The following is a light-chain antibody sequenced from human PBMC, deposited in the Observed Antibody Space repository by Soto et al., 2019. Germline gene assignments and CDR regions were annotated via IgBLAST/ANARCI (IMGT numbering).Light chain of an antibody. CDR1: QSVSSSY. CDR2: GAS. J-gene: IGKJ5*01. Sequence: IVLTQSPGPLSLSPRERATLSCRASQSVSSSYLVWYQQKPGQAPMLLIYGASSRATGIPDRFRGSGSGTDFTLTISRVEPEDFAVYYCQQFGQGTRL. V-gene: IGKV3-20*01. CDR3: QQ.